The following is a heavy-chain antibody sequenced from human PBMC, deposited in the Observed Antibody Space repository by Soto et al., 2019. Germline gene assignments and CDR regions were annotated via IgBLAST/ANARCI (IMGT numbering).Heavy chain of an antibody. D-gene: IGHD6-19*01. J-gene: IGHJ4*02. Sequence: PSETLSLTCSVSGGSISGSYWSWIRQSPAKGLEWLGYVYYTGSTNYSPSLRSRVSISVDTSKNEFSLRLSSVTAADTAVYFCARSVAVPGAHIDYWGQGTQVTVSS. V-gene: IGHV4-59*01. CDR1: GGSISGSY. CDR3: ARSVAVPGAHIDY. CDR2: VYYTGST.